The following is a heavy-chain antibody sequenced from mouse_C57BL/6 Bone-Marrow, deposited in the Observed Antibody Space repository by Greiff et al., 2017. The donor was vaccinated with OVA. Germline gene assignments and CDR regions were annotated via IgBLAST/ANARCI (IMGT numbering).Heavy chain of an antibody. Sequence: QVQLKESGAELVKPGASVKISCKASGYAFSSYWMNWVKQRPGQGLEWIGQIYPGDGDTNYNGKFKGKATLTADKSSSTAYMQLSSLTSEDSAVYFCARTVPSYYGSSYGYYAMDYWGQGTSVTVSS. CDR2: IYPGDGDT. V-gene: IGHV1-80*01. D-gene: IGHD1-1*01. CDR1: GYAFSSYW. J-gene: IGHJ4*01. CDR3: ARTVPSYYGSSYGYYAMDY.